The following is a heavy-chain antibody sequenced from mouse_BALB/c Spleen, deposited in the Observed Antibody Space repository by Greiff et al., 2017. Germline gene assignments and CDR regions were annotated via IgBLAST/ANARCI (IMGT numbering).Heavy chain of an antibody. D-gene: IGHD2-3*01. CDR3: ARSHDGYYPAWFAY. CDR1: GYTFSSYW. J-gene: IGHJ3*01. CDR2: ILPGSGST. V-gene: IGHV1-9*01. Sequence: QVQLQQSGAELMKPGASVKISCKATGYTFSSYWIEWVKQRPGHGLEWIGEILPGSGSTNYNEKFKGKATFTADTSSNTAYMQLSSLTSEDSAVYYCARSHDGYYPAWFAYWGQGTLVTVSA.